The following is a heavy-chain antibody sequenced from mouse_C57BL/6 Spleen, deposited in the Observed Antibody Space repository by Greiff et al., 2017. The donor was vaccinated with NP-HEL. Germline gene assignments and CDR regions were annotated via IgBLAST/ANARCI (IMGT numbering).Heavy chain of an antibody. D-gene: IGHD1-1*01. CDR1: GYTFTSYW. Sequence: QVQLQQPGAELVMPGASVKLSCKASGYTFTSYWMHWVKQRPGQGLEWIGEIAPSDSYTNYNQKFKGKSTLTVDKSSSTAYMQLSSLTSEDSAVYYCARRGSYGSSFDYWGQGTTLTVSS. CDR2: IAPSDSYT. J-gene: IGHJ2*01. CDR3: ARRGSYGSSFDY. V-gene: IGHV1-69*01.